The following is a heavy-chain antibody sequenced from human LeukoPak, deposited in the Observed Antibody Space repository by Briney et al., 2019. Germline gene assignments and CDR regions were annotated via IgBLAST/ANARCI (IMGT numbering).Heavy chain of an antibody. CDR1: GFTFSKAW. CDR3: TAYYDFWRVYMDV. Sequence: GGSLRLSCGVSGFTFSKAWMNWVRQTPGKGLEWVGHIKSKTDGGTTDYGAPVKGRFTISRDDSKNTVYLQMNSLKTEDTAIYCCTAYYDFWRVYMDVWGKGTTVTVSS. CDR2: IKSKTDGGTT. V-gene: IGHV3-15*01. D-gene: IGHD3-3*01. J-gene: IGHJ6*03.